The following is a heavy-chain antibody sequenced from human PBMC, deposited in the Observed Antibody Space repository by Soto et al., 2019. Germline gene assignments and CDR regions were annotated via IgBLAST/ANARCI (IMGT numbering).Heavy chain of an antibody. CDR2: IWYDGRDK. CDR1: GINFSSYG. J-gene: IGHJ4*02. D-gene: IGHD3-10*01. Sequence: GGSLRISCAASGINFSSYGIHRVRQAPGKGLEWVAVIWYDGRDKYYADSVKGRFPISRDNSKNTLYLQINSLRAEDKAVYYWALSCYSSYFDLWGQGTLFPVSS. V-gene: IGHV3-33*08. CDR3: ALSCYSSYFDL.